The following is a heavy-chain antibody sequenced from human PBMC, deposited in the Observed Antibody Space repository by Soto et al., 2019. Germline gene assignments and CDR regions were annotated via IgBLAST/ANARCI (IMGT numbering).Heavy chain of an antibody. CDR3: ARILPGDLRFRGYYYDSMDV. Sequence: QVTLKESGPVLVKPTETLTLTCTVSGFSLSNARMGVSWIRQPPGKALEWLALIFSNDEKYYSTSLKSSLTISTETSKSQVVLTMTNLVPVDTATYYCARILPGDLRFRGYYYDSMDVWGKGTTVTVSS. D-gene: IGHD4-17*01. V-gene: IGHV2-26*01. CDR2: IFSNDEK. CDR1: GFSLSNARMG. J-gene: IGHJ6*03.